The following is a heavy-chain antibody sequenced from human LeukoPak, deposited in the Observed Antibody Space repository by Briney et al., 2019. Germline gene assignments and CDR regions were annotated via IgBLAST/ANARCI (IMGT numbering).Heavy chain of an antibody. D-gene: IGHD6-19*01. Sequence: ASVKVSCKASGYTFTSYGISWVRQAPGQGLEWMGWISAYNGNTNYAQKLQGRVTMTTDTSTSTACMELRSLRSDDTAVYYCARDMGLQWPHNSDYWGQGTLVTVSS. CDR3: ARDMGLQWPHNSDY. J-gene: IGHJ4*02. V-gene: IGHV1-18*01. CDR1: GYTFTSYG. CDR2: ISAYNGNT.